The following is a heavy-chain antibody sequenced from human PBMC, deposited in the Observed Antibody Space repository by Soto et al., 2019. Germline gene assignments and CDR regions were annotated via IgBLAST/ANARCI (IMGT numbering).Heavy chain of an antibody. V-gene: IGHV4-39*01. Sequence: PSETLSLTCTVSGGSISSSSYCWGWIRQPPGRGLEWIGSIYYSGSTYYNPSVKSRVTISVDTPKNQFSLKLSSVTAADTAVYYCARHVVVTAHDDFDIWGQGTMVTVSS. CDR1: GGSISSSSYC. D-gene: IGHD2-21*02. CDR3: ARHVVVTAHDDFDI. CDR2: IYYSGST. J-gene: IGHJ3*02.